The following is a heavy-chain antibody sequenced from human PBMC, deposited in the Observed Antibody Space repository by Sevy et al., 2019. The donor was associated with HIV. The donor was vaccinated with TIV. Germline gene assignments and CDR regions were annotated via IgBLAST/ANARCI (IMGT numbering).Heavy chain of an antibody. J-gene: IGHJ4*02. D-gene: IGHD2-8*01. CDR2: IGYDGSNK. CDR3: ARDPRMYGDYLLAYFDY. Sequence: GGSLRLSCAASGFTPSTYGMHWVRQAPGKGLEWVAVIGYDGSNKYYADSLRGRFTISRENSKNTQFLQMDSLRGEDTAVYYYARDPRMYGDYLLAYFDYWGQGTLVTVSS. CDR1: GFTPSTYG. V-gene: IGHV3-33*01.